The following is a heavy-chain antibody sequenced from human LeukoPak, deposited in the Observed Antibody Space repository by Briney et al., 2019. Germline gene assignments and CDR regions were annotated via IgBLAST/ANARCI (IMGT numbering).Heavy chain of an antibody. CDR1: GXTFSRYW. Sequence: GGSLRLSCAASGXTFSRYWMHWVRQAPGKGLVWVSRINSDGSSTNYADSVKGRFTISRDNAKNTLYLQMNSLRVEDTAVYYCASSSGGFNWFDPWGQGILVTVSS. CDR2: INSDGSST. D-gene: IGHD3-22*01. V-gene: IGHV3-74*01. CDR3: ASSSGGFNWFDP. J-gene: IGHJ5*02.